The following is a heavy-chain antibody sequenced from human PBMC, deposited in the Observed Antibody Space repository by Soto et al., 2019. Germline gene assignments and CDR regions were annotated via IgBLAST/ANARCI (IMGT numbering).Heavy chain of an antibody. CDR2: ISYDGSNK. Sequence: QVQLVESGGGVVQPGRSLRLSCAASGFTFSSYAMHWVRQAPGKGLEWVAAISYDGSNKYYADSVKGRFTISRDNSKNTLYLQMNSLRAEDTAVYYCARQAVAGTSFDYWGQGTLVTVSS. V-gene: IGHV3-30-3*01. CDR1: GFTFSSYA. D-gene: IGHD6-19*01. J-gene: IGHJ4*02. CDR3: ARQAVAGTSFDY.